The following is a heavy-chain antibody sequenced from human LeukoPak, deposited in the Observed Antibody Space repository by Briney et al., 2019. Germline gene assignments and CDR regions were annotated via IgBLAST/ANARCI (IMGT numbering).Heavy chain of an antibody. Sequence: GGSLRLSCAASGFTFSSYTMNWVRQAPGKGLEWVSSISSTGNTVYYADSVKGRFTISRDYAKNSLYLQINSLRDEDTAVYYCAKGSSVAGTIFGYWGQGTLVTVSS. CDR1: GFTFSSYT. V-gene: IGHV3-48*02. D-gene: IGHD6-19*01. CDR3: AKGSSVAGTIFGY. CDR2: ISSTGNTV. J-gene: IGHJ4*02.